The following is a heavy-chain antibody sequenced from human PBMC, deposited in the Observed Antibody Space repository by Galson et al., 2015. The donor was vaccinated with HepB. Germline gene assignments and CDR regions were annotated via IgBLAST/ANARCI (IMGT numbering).Heavy chain of an antibody. D-gene: IGHD5-12*01. CDR2: IYWDDDK. V-gene: IGHV2-5*02. CDR1: GFSLSTSGVG. Sequence: PALVKPTQTLTLTCTFSGFSLSTSGVGVGWIRQPPGKALEWLALIYWDDDKRYSPSLKSRLTITKDTSKNQVVLTMTNMDPVDTATYYCARARGYSGYDPGTHFDYWGQGTLVTVSS. CDR3: ARARGYSGYDPGTHFDY. J-gene: IGHJ4*02.